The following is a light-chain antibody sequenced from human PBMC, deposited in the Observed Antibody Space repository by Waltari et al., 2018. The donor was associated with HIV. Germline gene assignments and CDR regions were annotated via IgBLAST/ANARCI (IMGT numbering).Light chain of an antibody. Sequence: QSALTQPPSVSGSPGQSVTISCTGTSSDVGSYNRVSWYQQPPGTAPKLMIYEVTNRPSVGPVRFSGSKSGNTASLTISGLQAEDEAHYYCSSYSSSSTWVFGGGTKLTVL. CDR3: SSYSSSSTWV. CDR2: EVT. V-gene: IGLV2-18*02. CDR1: SSDVGSYNR. J-gene: IGLJ3*02.